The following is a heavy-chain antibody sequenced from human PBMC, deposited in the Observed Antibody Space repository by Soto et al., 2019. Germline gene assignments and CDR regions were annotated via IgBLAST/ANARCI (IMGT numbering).Heavy chain of an antibody. CDR2: IWYDGSNK. Sequence: VGSLRLSCAASGFTFSSYGMHWVRQAPGKGLEWVAVIWYDGSNKYYADSVKGRFTISRDNSKNTLYLQMNSLRAEDTAVYYCARDGDYSGLFYYYGMDVWRQGTTVTASS. D-gene: IGHD4-4*01. CDR3: ARDGDYSGLFYYYGMDV. J-gene: IGHJ6*02. CDR1: GFTFSSYG. V-gene: IGHV3-33*01.